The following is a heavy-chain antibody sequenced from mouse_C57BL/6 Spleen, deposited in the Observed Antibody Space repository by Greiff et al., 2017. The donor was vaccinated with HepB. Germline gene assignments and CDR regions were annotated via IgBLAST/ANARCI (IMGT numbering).Heavy chain of an antibody. D-gene: IGHD2-1*01. Sequence: VQLQQPGAELVRPGSSVKLSCKASGYTFTSYWLHWVKQRPIQGLEWIGNIDPSDSETHYNQKFKDKATLTVDKSSSTAYMQLSSLTSEYSAVYYCARSRNYYYAMDYWGQGTAVTVSS. V-gene: IGHV1-52*01. CDR2: IDPSDSET. CDR1: GYTFTSYW. CDR3: ARSRNYYYAMDY. J-gene: IGHJ4*01.